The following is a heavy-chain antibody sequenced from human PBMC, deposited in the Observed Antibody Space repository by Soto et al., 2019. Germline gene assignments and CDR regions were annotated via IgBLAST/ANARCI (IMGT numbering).Heavy chain of an antibody. V-gene: IGHV1-46*01. Sequence: QVQLVQSGAEVKKPGASVKVSYKASGYTFTSYYMHWVRQAPGQGLEWMGIINPSGGSTSYAQKCQGRVTMTRDTSTSTVYMELSSLRSEDTAVYYCARDGGRANWDHYYGMDVWGQGTTVTVSS. CDR3: ARDGGRANWDHYYGMDV. J-gene: IGHJ6*02. CDR1: GYTFTSYY. CDR2: INPSGGST. D-gene: IGHD7-27*01.